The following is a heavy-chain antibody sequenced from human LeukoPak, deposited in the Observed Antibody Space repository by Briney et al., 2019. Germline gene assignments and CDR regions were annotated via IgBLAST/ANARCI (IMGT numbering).Heavy chain of an antibody. Sequence: SETLSLTCTVSGGSISSGGYYWSGIRQHPGKGLEWIGYIYYSGSTYYNPSLKSRVTISVDTSKNQFSLKLSSVTAADTAVYYCASSSRGRLWFGPFDYWGQGTLVTVSS. CDR2: IYYSGST. J-gene: IGHJ4*02. CDR3: ASSSRGRLWFGPFDY. D-gene: IGHD3-10*01. V-gene: IGHV4-31*03. CDR1: GGSISSGGYY.